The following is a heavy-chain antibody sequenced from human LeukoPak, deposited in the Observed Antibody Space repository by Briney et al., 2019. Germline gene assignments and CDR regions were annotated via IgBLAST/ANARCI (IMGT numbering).Heavy chain of an antibody. D-gene: IGHD3-10*01. Sequence: AGGSLRLSCAASGFTFSSYAMHWVRQAPGKGLEWVAGISYDGSNKYYADSVEGRFTISRDNSKNTLYLQMNSLRAEDTAVYYCASRNYGSGSYYSPLVLWGQGTLVTVSS. CDR3: ASRNYGSGSYYSPLVL. J-gene: IGHJ4*02. CDR2: ISYDGSNK. CDR1: GFTFSSYA. V-gene: IGHV3-30*01.